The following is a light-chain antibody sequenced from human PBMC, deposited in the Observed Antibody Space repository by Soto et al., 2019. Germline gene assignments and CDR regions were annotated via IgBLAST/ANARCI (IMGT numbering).Light chain of an antibody. Sequence: EIVMTQSPATLSVSPGERVTLSCRASQSVSSSLAWYQQKTRQAPSLLIYGSSTEATGIPARFSGSGSGTEFALTISGLQSEDFAVYYCQQYNDWPPFTFGPGTKVDIK. CDR2: GSS. V-gene: IGKV3-15*01. CDR3: QQYNDWPPFT. J-gene: IGKJ3*01. CDR1: QSVSSS.